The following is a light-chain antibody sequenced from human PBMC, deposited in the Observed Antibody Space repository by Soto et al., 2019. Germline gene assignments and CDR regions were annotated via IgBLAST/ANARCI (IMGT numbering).Light chain of an antibody. J-gene: IGLJ2*01. CDR2: DNN. CDR3: ATWDSTLSAVV. V-gene: IGLV1-51*01. CDR1: SSNIGSNY. Sequence: QTVVTQPPSVSAAPGQKVTISCSGSSSNIGSNYVSWYQQLPGTAPKLLICDNNKRPSGIPDRFSGSKSDTSATLGITGLQTGDEADYYCATWDSTLSAVVFGGGTKLTVL.